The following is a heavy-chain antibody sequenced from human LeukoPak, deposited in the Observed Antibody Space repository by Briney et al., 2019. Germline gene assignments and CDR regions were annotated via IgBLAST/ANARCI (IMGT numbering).Heavy chain of an antibody. Sequence: GGSLRLSCAVSGFTFSTYWMSWVRQAPGKGLEWVANIKEDGSETYYVDSLKGRFTISRDNVKNSLYLQINSLRADDSAVYYCARDSFETDIDYWGQGTLVAVSS. J-gene: IGHJ4*02. V-gene: IGHV3-7*01. CDR1: GFTFSTYW. CDR3: ARDSFETDIDY. D-gene: IGHD1-14*01. CDR2: IKEDGSET.